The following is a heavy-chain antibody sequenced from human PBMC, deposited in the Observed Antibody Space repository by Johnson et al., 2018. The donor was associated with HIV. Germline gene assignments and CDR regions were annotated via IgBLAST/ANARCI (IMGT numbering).Heavy chain of an antibody. CDR1: GFTFSSYW. CDR2: ISTDGGRT. Sequence: VQLVESGGGLVQPGGSLRLSCAASGFTFSSYWMEWVRQSPGKGLVWVSRISTDGGRTTYADSVKDRFTISRDNAKNTLYLEMSGLRADDTAVYYCVRDDYSFHIWGRVTLVTVSS. V-gene: IGHV3-74*01. D-gene: IGHD4/OR15-4a*01. J-gene: IGHJ3*02. CDR3: VRDDYSFHI.